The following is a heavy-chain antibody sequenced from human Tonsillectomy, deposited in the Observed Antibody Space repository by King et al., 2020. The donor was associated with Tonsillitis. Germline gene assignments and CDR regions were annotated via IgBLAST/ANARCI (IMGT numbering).Heavy chain of an antibody. V-gene: IGHV5-51*01. CDR3: ASLRWSNWDAFDI. Sequence: VQLVESGAEVKKPGESLKISCKVSGYTFTTYWIGGVRQMPGKGLEGMGIIYPGDSDTRYSPSFQGQVTISADKSITTSFLQWSSLKASDTAIYYCASLRWSNWDAFDIWGQGTMVTVSS. CDR2: IYPGDSDT. J-gene: IGHJ3*02. CDR1: GYTFTTYW. D-gene: IGHD4-23*01.